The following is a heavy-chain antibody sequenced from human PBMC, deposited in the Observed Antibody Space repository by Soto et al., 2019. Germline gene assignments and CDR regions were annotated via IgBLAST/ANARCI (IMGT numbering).Heavy chain of an antibody. CDR1: GFKFRNYA. CDR3: ARAHTMMILDRFDP. CDR2: IWFDGSKK. Sequence: VRLSCAASGFKFRNYAIHWVRQAPGKGLEWLAVIWFDGSKKYYADSVKGRFTISRDNSKNTVYLDMNSLTADDSGAFYCARAHTMMILDRFDPWGHGTLVTVSS. V-gene: IGHV3-33*01. D-gene: IGHD3-22*01. J-gene: IGHJ5*02.